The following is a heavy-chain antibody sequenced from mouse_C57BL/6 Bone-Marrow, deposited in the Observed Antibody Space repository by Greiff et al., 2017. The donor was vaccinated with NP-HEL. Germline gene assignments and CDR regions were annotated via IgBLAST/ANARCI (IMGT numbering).Heavy chain of an antibody. V-gene: IGHV10-1*01. J-gene: IGHJ3*01. CDR2: IRSKSNNYAT. D-gene: IGHD3-2*02. CDR1: GFSFNTYA. Sequence: EVQVVESGGGLVQPKGSLKLSCAASGFSFNTYAMNWVRQAPGKGLEWVARIRSKSNNYATYYADSVKDRFTISRDDSESMLYLQMNNLKTEDTAMYYCVRHQPTDSSGLAWFAYWGQGTLVTVSA. CDR3: VRHQPTDSSGLAWFAY.